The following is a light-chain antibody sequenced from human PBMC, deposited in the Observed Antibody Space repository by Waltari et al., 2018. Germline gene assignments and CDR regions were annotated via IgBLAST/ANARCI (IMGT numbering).Light chain of an antibody. CDR3: SAWDSSLSARV. J-gene: IGLJ3*02. Sequence: QAGLTQPPSVSKDLRQTATLTCTGNSNNVGNQGAAWLQQHQGHPPKLLSYSNNIRPPGIAERFPASRSGNTASLTITGLRPEDEADYYCSAWDSSLSARVFGGGTKLTVL. V-gene: IGLV10-54*01. CDR1: SNNVGNQG. CDR2: SNN.